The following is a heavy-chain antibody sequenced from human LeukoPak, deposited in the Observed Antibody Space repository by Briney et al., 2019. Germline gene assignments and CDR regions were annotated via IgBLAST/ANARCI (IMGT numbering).Heavy chain of an antibody. CDR2: INHSGST. V-gene: IGHV4-34*01. D-gene: IGHD4-17*01. CDR1: GGSFRGYY. Sequence: SETLSLTCAVYGGSFRGYYWSWIRQPPGKGLEWIGEINHSGSTNYNPSLKSRVTISVDTSKNQFSPKLSSVTAADTAVYYCARETTVTTANWFDPWGQGTLVTVSS. CDR3: ARETTVTTANWFDP. J-gene: IGHJ5*02.